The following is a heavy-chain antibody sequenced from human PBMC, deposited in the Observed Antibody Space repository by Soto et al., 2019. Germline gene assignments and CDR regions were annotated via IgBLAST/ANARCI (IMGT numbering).Heavy chain of an antibody. D-gene: IGHD6-19*01. CDR2: ISGYNGNT. Sequence: QVQLVQSGAEVKKPGASVTVSCKTSGYTFSNYGINWVRQAPGQGLEWMGWISGYNGNTNYAQTVQGRVTMTTDTSTGTVYMEQRSLKSDDTAIYYCSRFIMVGGWFDPNYYHGMDVWGKGTTVTVSS. V-gene: IGHV1-18*01. CDR3: SRFIMVGGWFDPNYYHGMDV. J-gene: IGHJ6*04. CDR1: GYTFSNYG.